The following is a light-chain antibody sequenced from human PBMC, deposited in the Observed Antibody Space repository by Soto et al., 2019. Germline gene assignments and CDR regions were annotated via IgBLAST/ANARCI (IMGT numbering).Light chain of an antibody. J-gene: IGKJ1*01. CDR1: QRISSW. CDR3: QQYGRAAWT. CDR2: RAS. Sequence: DIQMTQSPSTLSASVGDRVIITCRASQRISSWLAWYQQKPGQAPDLLIYRASTLKTGIPSRFSGSGSGTEFTLPISRLQPDRFSTYYCQQYGRAAWTFGPGTKVEIK. V-gene: IGKV1-5*03.